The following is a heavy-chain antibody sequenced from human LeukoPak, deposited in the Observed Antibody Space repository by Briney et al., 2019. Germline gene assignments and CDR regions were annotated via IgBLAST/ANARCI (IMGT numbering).Heavy chain of an antibody. CDR1: GFTFDDYA. CDR3: ARDLDWGAFDA. CDR2: ISWNSGSI. J-gene: IGHJ5*02. Sequence: GRSLRLSCAASGFTFDDYAMHWVRQAPGKGLEWVSGISWNSGSIGYADSVKGRFTISRDNAKNSLYLQMNSLRAEDTALYYCARDLDWGAFDAWGQGTLVTVSS. V-gene: IGHV3-9*01. D-gene: IGHD3-9*01.